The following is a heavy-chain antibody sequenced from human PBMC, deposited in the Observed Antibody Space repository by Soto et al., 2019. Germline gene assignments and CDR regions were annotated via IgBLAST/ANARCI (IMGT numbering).Heavy chain of an antibody. V-gene: IGHV3-30*03. CDR1: GFLFDTYG. J-gene: IGHJ4*02. CDR3: ATSASSVH. Sequence: GGSLRLSCVASGFLFDTYGMHWVRQTPGKGLEWVAIISYDGSHKEYADSVKGRFAISRDNSENTLYLQMNNLGVDDTALYYCATSASSVHWGQGTQVTVSS. CDR2: ISYDGSHK. D-gene: IGHD1-26*01.